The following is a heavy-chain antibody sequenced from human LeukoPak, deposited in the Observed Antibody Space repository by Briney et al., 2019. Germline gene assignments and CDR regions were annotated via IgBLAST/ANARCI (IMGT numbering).Heavy chain of an antibody. J-gene: IGHJ3*02. D-gene: IGHD6-19*01. V-gene: IGHV1-69*04. CDR2: IIPILGIA. CDR3: ARDSSGWYPGAFDI. Sequence: ASVKVSCKASGGTFSSYAISWVRQAPGQGLEWMGRIIPILGIANYAQKFQGRVTITADKSTSTAYMELSSLRAEDTAVYYCARDSSGWYPGAFDIWGQGTTVTVSS. CDR1: GGTFSSYA.